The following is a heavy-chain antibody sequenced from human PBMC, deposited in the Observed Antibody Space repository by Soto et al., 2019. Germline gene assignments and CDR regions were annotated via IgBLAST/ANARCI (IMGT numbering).Heavy chain of an antibody. CDR3: ARARWNHEGWDS. CDR2: ISASGARI. D-gene: IGHD1-1*01. CDR1: GFIFGDYE. V-gene: IGHV3-48*03. Sequence: GGSLRLSCAASGFIFGDYEMNWVRQAPGKGLEWVAYISASGARIYYADSVEGRFTISRDNANNSLYLQMNSLKVEDAALYYCARARWNHEGWDSWGQGTLVTVSS. J-gene: IGHJ4*02.